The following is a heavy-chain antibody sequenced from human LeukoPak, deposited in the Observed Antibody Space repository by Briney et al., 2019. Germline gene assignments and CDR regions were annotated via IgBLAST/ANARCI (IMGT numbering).Heavy chain of an antibody. V-gene: IGHV4-34*01. CDR2: INHSGST. J-gene: IGHJ4*02. CDR3: ARGSVFGY. CDR1: GGSFSGYY. Sequence: SETLSLTCAVYGGSFSGYYWSWIRQPPGKGLEWIGEINHSGSTNYNPSLKSRVTISVDTSKNQFSLKLSSVTAADTAVYYCARGSVFGYWGQGTLVTVSS.